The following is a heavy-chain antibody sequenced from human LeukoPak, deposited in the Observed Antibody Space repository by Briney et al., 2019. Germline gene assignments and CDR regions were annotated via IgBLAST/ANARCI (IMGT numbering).Heavy chain of an antibody. CDR2: IGIDSGNT. Sequence: GGSLRLSCTASGFPFIEYSMNWVRQAPGKGLEWISYIGIDSGNTKYADSVRGRFTISADKAKSSLYLQMNSLRVEDTAVYYCARDHNYALGNWGQGTLVSVAS. J-gene: IGHJ4*02. D-gene: IGHD1-1*01. CDR3: ARDHNYALGN. CDR1: GFPFIEYS. V-gene: IGHV3-48*01.